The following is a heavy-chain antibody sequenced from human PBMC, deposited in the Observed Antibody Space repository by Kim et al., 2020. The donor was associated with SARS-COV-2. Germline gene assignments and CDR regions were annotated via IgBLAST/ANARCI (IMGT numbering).Heavy chain of an antibody. CDR2: ISAYNGNT. CDR3: ARDMNDFWSGYPMKGFDP. Sequence: ASVKVSCNASGYTFTSYGISWVRQAPGQGLEWMGWISAYNGNTNYAQKLQGRVTMITDTSTSTAYMELRSLRSDDTAVYYCARDMNDFWSGYPMKGFDPWGQGTLVTVSS. D-gene: IGHD3-3*01. CDR1: GYTFTSYG. V-gene: IGHV1-18*01. J-gene: IGHJ5*02.